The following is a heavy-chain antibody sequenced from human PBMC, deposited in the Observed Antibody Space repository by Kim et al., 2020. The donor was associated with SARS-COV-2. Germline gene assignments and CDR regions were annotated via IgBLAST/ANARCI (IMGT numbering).Heavy chain of an antibody. Sequence: SVKVSCKASGFTFTSSAVQWVRQARGQRLEWIGWIVVGSGNTNYAQKFQERVTITRDMSTSTAYMELSSLRSEDTAVYYCAAAVDYYDSSGYYYDIYGFDYWGQGTLVTVSS. J-gene: IGHJ4*02. CDR3: AAAVDYYDSSGYYYDIYGFDY. V-gene: IGHV1-58*01. CDR2: IVVGSGNT. CDR1: GFTFTSSA. D-gene: IGHD3-22*01.